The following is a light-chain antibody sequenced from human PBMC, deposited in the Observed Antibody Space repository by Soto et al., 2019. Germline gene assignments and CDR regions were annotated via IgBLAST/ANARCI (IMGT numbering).Light chain of an antibody. CDR2: GAS. CDR1: QSVSRS. CDR3: QQYDYSPLT. J-gene: IGKJ4*01. V-gene: IGKV3-20*01. Sequence: EIVLTQSPGTLSLSPGKRAALSCRATQSVSRSLAWYLQKPGQAPRLLIYGASNRAAGIPDRFSGSGSGTDFTLTISRLEPEDFAVYYCQQYDYSPLTFGGGTKVEIK.